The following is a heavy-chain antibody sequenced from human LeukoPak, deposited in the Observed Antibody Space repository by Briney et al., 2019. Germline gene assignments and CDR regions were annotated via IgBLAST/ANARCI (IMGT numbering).Heavy chain of an antibody. CDR3: AKGPYYDSSGYFH. V-gene: IGHV3-23*01. CDR1: GFTVSAYA. J-gene: IGHJ4*02. D-gene: IGHD3-22*01. CDR2: IYDDNT. Sequence: PGGSLRLSCAASGFTVSAYAMAWVRQAPGKGLEWVSTIYDDNTYYADSVKGRFTISRDNSKNTLYLQMNSLRAEDTAVYYCAKGPYYDSSGYFHWGQGTLVTVSS.